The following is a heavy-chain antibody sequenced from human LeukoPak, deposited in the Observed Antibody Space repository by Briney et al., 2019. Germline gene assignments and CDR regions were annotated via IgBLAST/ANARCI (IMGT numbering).Heavy chain of an antibody. CDR3: ARGRQLGPTSFDAFDI. CDR2: MNPNSGNT. J-gene: IGHJ3*02. V-gene: IGHV1-8*03. Sequence: ASVKVSCKASGYTFTSYDINWVRQATGQGLEWMGWMNPNSGNTGYAQKFQGRVTITRNTSTSTAYMELSSLRSEDTAVYYCARGRQLGPTSFDAFDIWGQGTMVTASS. D-gene: IGHD6-13*01. CDR1: GYTFTSYD.